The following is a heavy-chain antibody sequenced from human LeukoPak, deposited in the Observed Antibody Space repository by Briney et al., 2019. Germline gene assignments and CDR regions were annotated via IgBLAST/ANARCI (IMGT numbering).Heavy chain of an antibody. CDR2: INHSGST. CDR3: ARGITWIQLWFGFRGFDY. J-gene: IGHJ4*02. D-gene: IGHD5-18*01. V-gene: IGHV4-34*01. CDR1: GGSFSGYY. Sequence: DPSETLSLTCAVYGGSFSGYYWSWIRQPPGKGLEWIGEINHSGSTNYNPSLKSRVTISVDTSKNQFSMKLSSVTAADTAVYYCARGITWIQLWFGFRGFDYWGQGTLVTVSS.